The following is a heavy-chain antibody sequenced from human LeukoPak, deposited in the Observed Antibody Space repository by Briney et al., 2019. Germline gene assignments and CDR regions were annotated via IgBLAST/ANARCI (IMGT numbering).Heavy chain of an antibody. CDR3: ARLLWFGEFPYVFDP. CDR2: ISGSGGST. CDR1: GFTFSSYA. J-gene: IGHJ5*02. Sequence: GGSLRLSCAASGFTFSSYAMSWVRQAPGKGLEWVSAISGSGGSTYYADSVKGRFTISRDNSKNTLYLQMNSLRAEDTAVYYCARLLWFGEFPYVFDPWGQGTLVTVSS. D-gene: IGHD3-10*01. V-gene: IGHV3-23*01.